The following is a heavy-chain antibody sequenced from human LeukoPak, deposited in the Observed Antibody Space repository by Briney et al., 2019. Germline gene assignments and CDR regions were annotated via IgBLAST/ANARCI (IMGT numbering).Heavy chain of an antibody. CDR3: ARGADGVSSNSRGWFDP. CDR2: ISTSSSYI. V-gene: IGHV3-21*01. Sequence: PGGSLRLSCAASGFAFNRYNMNWVRRAPGKGLEWVSSISTSSSYIYYADSVRGRFTISRDNAKNSLYLQMNSLRAEDTAVYSCARGADGVSSNSRGWFDPWGQGTLVTVSS. J-gene: IGHJ5*02. D-gene: IGHD2-15*01. CDR1: GFAFNRYN.